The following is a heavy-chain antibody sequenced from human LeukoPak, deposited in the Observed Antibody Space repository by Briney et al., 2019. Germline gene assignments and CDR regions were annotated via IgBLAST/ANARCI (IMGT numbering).Heavy chain of an antibody. CDR2: IRSKTDGGTT. CDR3: STGLIPTTGYY. D-gene: IGHD1-1*01. CDR1: EFTFKNAW. J-gene: IGHJ4*02. V-gene: IGHV3-15*01. Sequence: PGGSLRLSCAASEFTFKNAWMNWVRQAPGKGLEWVGRIRSKTDGGTTDYAAPVRGRFTISRDDSKNMLYLQMNSLKTEDTAVYYCSTGLIPTTGYYWRQGTLVAVSS.